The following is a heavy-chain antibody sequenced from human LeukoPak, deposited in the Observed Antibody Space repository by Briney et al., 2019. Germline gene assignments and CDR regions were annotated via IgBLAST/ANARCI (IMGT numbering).Heavy chain of an antibody. Sequence: SVKVSCKASGYTFTSYGISWVRQAPGQGLEWMGRIIPILGIANYAQKFQGRVTITADKSTSTAYMELSSLRSEDTAVYYCAGPTLRIVATDAFDIWGQGTMVTVSS. CDR1: GYTFTSYG. CDR2: IIPILGIA. V-gene: IGHV1-69*04. J-gene: IGHJ3*02. D-gene: IGHD5-12*01. CDR3: AGPTLRIVATDAFDI.